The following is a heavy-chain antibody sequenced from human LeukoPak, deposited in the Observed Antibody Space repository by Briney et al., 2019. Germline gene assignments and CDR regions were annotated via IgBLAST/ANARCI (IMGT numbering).Heavy chain of an antibody. CDR2: IYYSGGT. CDR1: GGSISSSSYY. V-gene: IGHV4-39*01. CDR3: ARHVEVRSGYYFWFDP. Sequence: PSETLSLTCTVSGGSISSSSYYWGWIRQPPGKGLEWIGSIYYSGGTYYNPSLKSRVTISVDTSKNQFSLKLSSVTAADTAVYYCARHVEVRSGYYFWFDPWGQGTLVTVSS. D-gene: IGHD3-3*01. J-gene: IGHJ5*02.